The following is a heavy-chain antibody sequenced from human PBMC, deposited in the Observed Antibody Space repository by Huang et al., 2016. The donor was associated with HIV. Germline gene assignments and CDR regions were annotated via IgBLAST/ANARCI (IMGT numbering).Heavy chain of an antibody. CDR2: IRDDGNNK. Sequence: QVQLVESGGGVVQPGGSLRLSCERSKFRFSEYGMHWVRQAPGKGLEWVTFIRDDGNNKYYADSVKGRFSVSRDNSKNTLYLQMDSLKDEDTALYLCAKDFYDRSGQQYLGAFDIWGQGTMVTVS. CDR1: KFRFSEYG. V-gene: IGHV3-30*02. J-gene: IGHJ3*02. D-gene: IGHD3-22*01. CDR3: AKDFYDRSGQQYLGAFDI.